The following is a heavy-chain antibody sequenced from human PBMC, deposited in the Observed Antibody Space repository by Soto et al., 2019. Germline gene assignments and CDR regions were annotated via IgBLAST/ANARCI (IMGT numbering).Heavy chain of an antibody. CDR1: GFTFSNNV. V-gene: IGHV3-23*01. CDR2: ISDNGGST. J-gene: IGHJ6*02. CDR3: AKEVYGAARGGMDV. Sequence: EVQLLESEGGLVQPGGSLRLSCAASGFTFSNNVMNWVRQAPGKGLEWVSGISDNGGSTYYADSVKGRCTISRDNSKNTLYLQMNSLRAEDTAVYYCAKEVYGAARGGMDVWGQGTTVTVSS. D-gene: IGHD3-10*01.